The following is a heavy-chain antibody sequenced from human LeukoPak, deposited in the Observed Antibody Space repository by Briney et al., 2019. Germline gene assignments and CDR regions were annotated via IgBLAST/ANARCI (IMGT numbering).Heavy chain of an antibody. J-gene: IGHJ4*02. V-gene: IGHV1-18*01. CDR1: GYTFTSYG. Sequence: ASVKVSCKASGYTFTSYGISWVRQAPGQGLEWMGWISAYNGNTNYAQELQGRVTMTTDTSTSTAYMELRSLRSDDTAVYYCARTDQGGLYGSDDYWGQGTLVTVSS. CDR3: ARTDQGGLYGSDDY. D-gene: IGHD3-10*01. CDR2: ISAYNGNT.